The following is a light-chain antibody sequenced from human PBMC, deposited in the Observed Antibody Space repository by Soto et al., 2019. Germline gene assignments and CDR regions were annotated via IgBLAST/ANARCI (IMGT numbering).Light chain of an antibody. Sequence: EVVMTQSPATLSVSPGESATLSCRASQSISSSKLAWYQQNPGQAPRLLLFGVSNRATGIPARFSGSGSGTEFSLTISSLQSEDFAVYYCQQYDYWPRTFGQGTTVDIK. CDR1: QSISSS. J-gene: IGKJ1*01. CDR3: QQYDYWPRT. CDR2: GVS. V-gene: IGKV3-15*01.